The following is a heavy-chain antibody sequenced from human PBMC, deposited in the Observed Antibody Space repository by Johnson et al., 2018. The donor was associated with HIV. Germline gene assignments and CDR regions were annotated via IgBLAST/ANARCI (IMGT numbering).Heavy chain of an antibody. V-gene: IGHV3-30*02. D-gene: IGHD1-26*01. CDR3: AKDGGSYGGAFDI. J-gene: IGHJ3*02. CDR2: IRYAGSNK. CDR1: GFTFSSYG. Sequence: QVQLVESGGGVVQPGGSLRLSCAASGFTFSSYGMHWVRQAPGKGLEWVAFIRYAGSNKYYADSVKGRFTISRDNSKNTLYLQMNSLRAEDTAVYYCAKDGGSYGGAFDIWGQGTMVTVSS.